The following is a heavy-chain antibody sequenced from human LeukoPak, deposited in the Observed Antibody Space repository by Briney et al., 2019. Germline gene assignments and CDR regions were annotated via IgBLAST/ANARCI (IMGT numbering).Heavy chain of an antibody. J-gene: IGHJ4*02. CDR2: IYYSGST. V-gene: IGHV4-59*12. CDR3: ARDFQQGFDY. CDR1: GGSISSYY. Sequence: PSETLSLTCTVSGGSISSYYWSWIRQPPGKGLEWIGYIYYSGSTNYNPSLKSRVTISVDTFKNHISLRLSSVTAADTAVYYCARDFQQGFDYWGQGTLVTVSS. D-gene: IGHD6-13*01.